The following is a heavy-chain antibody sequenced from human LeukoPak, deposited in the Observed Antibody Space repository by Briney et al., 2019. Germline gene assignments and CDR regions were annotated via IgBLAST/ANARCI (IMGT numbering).Heavy chain of an antibody. CDR3: ARAYGEYDFWSGYRSYFDY. V-gene: IGHV3-30*04. J-gene: IGHJ4*02. D-gene: IGHD3-3*01. Sequence: PGGSLRLSCAASGFTFSSYAMHWVRQAPGKGLEWVALISYDGSNKYHADSVKGRFTISRDNSKNTLYLQMNSLRAEDTAVYYCARAYGEYDFWSGYRSYFDYWGQGTLVTVSS. CDR2: ISYDGSNK. CDR1: GFTFSSYA.